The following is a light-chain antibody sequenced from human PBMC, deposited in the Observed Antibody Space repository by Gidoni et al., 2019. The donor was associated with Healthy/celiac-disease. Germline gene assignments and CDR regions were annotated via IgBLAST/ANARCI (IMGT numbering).Light chain of an antibody. V-gene: IGLV2-14*01. J-gene: IGLJ2*01. CDR2: EVS. Sequence: QSALTQPASVSGSPGQSITISCTGTSSDVGGYNYVSWYQQHPGKAPKLMIYEVSNRPSGVANRFSGSKSGNTASLTISGLQAEDEADYYCSSYTSSSTRPRVVFGGGTKLTVL. CDR3: SSYTSSSTRPRVV. CDR1: SSDVGGYNY.